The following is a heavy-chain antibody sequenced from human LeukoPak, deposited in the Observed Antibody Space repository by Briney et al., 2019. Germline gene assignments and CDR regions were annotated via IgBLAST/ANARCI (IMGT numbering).Heavy chain of an antibody. D-gene: IGHD2-2*01. V-gene: IGHV4-61*02. CDR3: ARERDIVVVPAAQLESQTEGPFDY. J-gene: IGHJ4*02. CDR1: GGSISSGSYY. Sequence: SSETLSFTCTVSGGSISSGSYYWSWIRQPAGKGPEWIGRIYTSGSTNYNPSLKSRVTISVDTSKNQFSLKLSSVTAADTAVYYCARERDIVVVPAAQLESQTEGPFDYWGQGTLVTVSS. CDR2: IYTSGST.